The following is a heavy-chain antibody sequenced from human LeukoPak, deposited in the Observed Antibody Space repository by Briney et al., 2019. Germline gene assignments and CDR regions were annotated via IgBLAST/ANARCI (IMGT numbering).Heavy chain of an antibody. CDR2: VHPSGRT. J-gene: IGHJ4*02. D-gene: IGHD3-9*01. CDR3: ASSSYDLLTGLGLTHDF. V-gene: IGHV4-34*01. CDR1: GGSFSDYF. Sequence: PSETLSLTSAVYGGSFSDYFWSWIRQPPGKGLEWIGEVHPSGRTNYKSSLKSRLTISMDTSKNQFSLSLSSVTAADTAVYFCASSSYDLLTGLGLTHDFWGQGTLVTVSS.